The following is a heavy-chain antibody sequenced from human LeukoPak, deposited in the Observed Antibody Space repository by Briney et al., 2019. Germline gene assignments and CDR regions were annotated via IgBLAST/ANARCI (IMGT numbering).Heavy chain of an antibody. Sequence: SFSGYXWSWIRQPPGKGLEWIGEINHSGSTNYNPSLKSRVTISVDTSKNQFSLKLSSVTAADTAVYYCARGRRVPPTNWGQGTLVTVSS. V-gene: IGHV4-34*01. CDR3: ARGRRVPPTN. CDR1: SFSGYX. D-gene: IGHD1/OR15-1a*01. CDR2: INHSGST. J-gene: IGHJ4*02.